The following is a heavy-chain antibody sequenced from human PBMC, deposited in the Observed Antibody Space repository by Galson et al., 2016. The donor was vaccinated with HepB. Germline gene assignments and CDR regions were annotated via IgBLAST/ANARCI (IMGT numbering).Heavy chain of an antibody. Sequence: SLRLSCAASGFTFDDYYMSWIRQAPGKGLEWVSYISSRSTYTNYADSAKGRFTISRDNAKNSLYLQMNSLRAEDTAVYYCARDRIVPAASDYWGQGTLVTVSS. CDR1: GFTFDDYY. CDR3: ARDRIVPAASDY. V-gene: IGHV3-11*06. CDR2: ISSRSTYT. D-gene: IGHD2-2*01. J-gene: IGHJ4*02.